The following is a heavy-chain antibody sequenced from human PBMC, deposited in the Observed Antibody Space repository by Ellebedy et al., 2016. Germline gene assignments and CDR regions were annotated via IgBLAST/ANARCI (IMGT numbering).Heavy chain of an antibody. J-gene: IGHJ4*02. V-gene: IGHV1-18*01. Sequence: ASVKVSCKASGYTFTSYGISWVRQAPGQGLEWMGWISAYNGNTNYAQKLQGRVTMTTDTSTSTAYMELRSLRSDDTAVYYCARDKRDKDYDSSGYYLFDYWGQGTLVTVSS. D-gene: IGHD3-22*01. CDR1: GYTFTSYG. CDR3: ARDKRDKDYDSSGYYLFDY. CDR2: ISAYNGNT.